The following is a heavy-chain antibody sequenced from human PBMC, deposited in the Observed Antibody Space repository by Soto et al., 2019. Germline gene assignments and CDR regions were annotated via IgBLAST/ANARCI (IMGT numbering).Heavy chain of an antibody. CDR1: GGSISSGGYY. CDR2: IYYSGST. J-gene: IGHJ5*02. CDR3: ARAETLRFLEWLFPEPTNWFDP. V-gene: IGHV4-31*03. D-gene: IGHD3-3*01. Sequence: PSETLSLTCTVSGGSISSGGYYWSWIRQHPGKGLEWIGYIYYSGSTYYNPSLKSRVTISVDTSKNQFSLKLSSVTAADTAVYYCARAETLRFLEWLFPEPTNWFDPWGQGTLVTVSS.